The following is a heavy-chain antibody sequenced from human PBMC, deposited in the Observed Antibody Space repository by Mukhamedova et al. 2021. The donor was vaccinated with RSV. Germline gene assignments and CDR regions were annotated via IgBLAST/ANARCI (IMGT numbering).Heavy chain of an antibody. V-gene: IGHV3-23*01. CDR2: ISGGGDST. D-gene: IGHD1-1*01. CDR3: AKTTGRTGTPPFDH. J-gene: IGHJ4*02. Sequence: VRQAPGQGLEWVSAISGGGDSTDYAGSVKGRFTISRDNSKNTLYLQMSRLRVEDTAVYYCAKTTGRTGTPPFDHWGQGTLVSVS.